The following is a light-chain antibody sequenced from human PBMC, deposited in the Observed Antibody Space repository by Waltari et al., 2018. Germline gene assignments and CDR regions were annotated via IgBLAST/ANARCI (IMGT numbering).Light chain of an antibody. J-gene: IGKJ5*01. V-gene: IGKV3-20*01. CDR1: QSVSSNY. Sequence: EIVLTQSPGTLSLSLGEGATLSCRASQSVSSNYLAWYQQKPGQAPRLLTYGASSRATGIPDRFSGSGSGTDFTLTISRLEPEDFAVYYCQQYSMSPASFGQGTRLEIE. CDR2: GAS. CDR3: QQYSMSPAS.